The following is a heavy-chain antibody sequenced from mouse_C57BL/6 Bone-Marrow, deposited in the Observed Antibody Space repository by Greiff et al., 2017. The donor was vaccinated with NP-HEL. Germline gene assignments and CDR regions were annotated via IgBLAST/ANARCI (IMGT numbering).Heavy chain of an antibody. CDR2: ISYDGSN. J-gene: IGHJ3*01. D-gene: IGHD3-2*02. CDR3: ARRTAQATFAY. CDR1: GYSITSGYY. Sequence: VQLKESGPGLVKPSQSLSLTCSVTGYSITSGYYWNWIRQFPGNKLEWMGYISYDGSNNYNPSLKNRISITRDTSKNQFFLKLNSVTTEDTATYYCARRTAQATFAYWGQGTLVTVSA. V-gene: IGHV3-6*01.